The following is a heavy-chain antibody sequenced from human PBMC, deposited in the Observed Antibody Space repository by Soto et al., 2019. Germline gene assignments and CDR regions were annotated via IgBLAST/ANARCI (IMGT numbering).Heavy chain of an antibody. V-gene: IGHV4-31*03. J-gene: IGHJ4*02. CDR1: GGSISSGGYY. D-gene: IGHD4-4*01. Sequence: QVQLQESGPGLVKPSQTLSLTCTISGGSISSGGYYWSWIRQHPGKGLEWIGYIYYSGSTYYNPSLKSRVTISVDTSKNQFSLKLSSVTAADTAVYYCARGRGFGTTVRPFDYWGQGALVTVSS. CDR2: IYYSGST. CDR3: ARGRGFGTTVRPFDY.